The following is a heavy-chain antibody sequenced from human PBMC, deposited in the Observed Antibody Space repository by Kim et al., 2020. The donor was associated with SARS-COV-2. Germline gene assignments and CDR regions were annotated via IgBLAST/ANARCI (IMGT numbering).Heavy chain of an antibody. Sequence: GGSLRLSCTTSDFIFSDYALHWVRQAPGKGLEWVAGIWYDGSYKYYGDSVKGRFTISRDNSKNTLFLQMNRLRVDDTAVYYCARDPRHRHGNNFSPYYFDHWGQGTLVTVSS. D-gene: IGHD3-3*01. CDR3: ARDPRHRHGNNFSPYYFDH. CDR1: DFIFSDYA. J-gene: IGHJ4*02. CDR2: IWYDGSYK. V-gene: IGHV3-33*01.